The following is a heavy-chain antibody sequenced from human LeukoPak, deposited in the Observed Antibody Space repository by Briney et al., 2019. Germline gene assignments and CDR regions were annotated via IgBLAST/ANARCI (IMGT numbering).Heavy chain of an antibody. CDR2: INPSGGGDNT. CDR3: VTQMATVAMDDY. V-gene: IGHV1-46*04. J-gene: IGHJ4*02. CDR1: GYTFTSYY. D-gene: IGHD4-17*01. Sequence: SVKVSCKASGYTFTSYYMHWVRQAPGQGLGWMGIINPSGGGDNTFYADSVKGRFTISRDNFKNTLYLQMNSLRADDTAVYFCVTQMATVAMDDYWGQGTLVTVSS.